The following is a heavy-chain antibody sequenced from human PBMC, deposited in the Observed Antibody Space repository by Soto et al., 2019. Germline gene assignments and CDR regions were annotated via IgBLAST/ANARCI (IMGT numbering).Heavy chain of an antibody. CDR2: IYWDDDK. Sequence: QITLNESGPTVVRPTETLTLTCRFSGFSLTTSGVGVGWIRQSPGKAPEWLALIYWDDDKRYSASLKSRLTITKDTSKNQVLLTVSDLDPTDTATYYCAHRVLRTVFGLVTTTAIYFDFWGQETPVAVSS. V-gene: IGHV2-5*02. CDR1: GFSLTTSGVG. D-gene: IGHD3-3*01. J-gene: IGHJ4*02. CDR3: AHRVLRTVFGLVTTTAIYFDF.